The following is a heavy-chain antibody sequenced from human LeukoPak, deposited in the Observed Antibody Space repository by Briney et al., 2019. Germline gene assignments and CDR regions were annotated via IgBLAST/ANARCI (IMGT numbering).Heavy chain of an antibody. J-gene: IGHJ4*02. V-gene: IGHV4-34*01. D-gene: IGHD3-16*01. CDR2: INHSGST. CDR3: ARLSYDYVWGSYSPYYFDY. CDR1: GGSFSGYY. Sequence: PSETLSLTCAVYGGSFSGYYWSWIRQPPGKGLEWIGEINHSGSTYYNPSLKSRVTISVDTSKNQFSLKLSSVTAADTAVYYCARLSYDYVWGSYSPYYFDYWGQGTLVTVSS.